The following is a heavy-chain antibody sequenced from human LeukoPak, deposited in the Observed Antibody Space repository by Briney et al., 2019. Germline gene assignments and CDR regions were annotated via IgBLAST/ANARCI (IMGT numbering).Heavy chain of an antibody. CDR1: GFTFSSYA. CDR3: AKQAEDFGDSKTDY. CDR2: ISGNGGRT. J-gene: IGHJ4*02. Sequence: GGSLRLSCAASGFTFSSYAMSWVRQAPGRGLEWVSVISGNGGRTYYADSVKGRFTISRDNSKNTLYLQMSSLRAEDTAIYYCAKQAEDFGDSKTDYWGQGTLVTVSS. D-gene: IGHD4-17*01. V-gene: IGHV3-23*01.